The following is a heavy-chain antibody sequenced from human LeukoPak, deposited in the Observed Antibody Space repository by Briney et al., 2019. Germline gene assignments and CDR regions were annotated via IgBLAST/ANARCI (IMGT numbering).Heavy chain of an antibody. Sequence: GASVKVSCKASGYTFTAYYMHWVRQAPGQGLEWMGRINPNSGGTNYAQKFQGRVTMTRDTSISTAYMELSRLRSDDTAVYYCARERYDSSGYYYVGRMDVWGKGTTVTVSS. CDR3: ARERYDSSGYYYVGRMDV. CDR1: GYTFTAYY. CDR2: INPNSGGT. D-gene: IGHD3-22*01. J-gene: IGHJ6*04. V-gene: IGHV1-2*06.